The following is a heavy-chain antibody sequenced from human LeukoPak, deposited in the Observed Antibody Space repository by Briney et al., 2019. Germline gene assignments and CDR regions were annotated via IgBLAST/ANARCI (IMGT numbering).Heavy chain of an antibody. D-gene: IGHD3-10*01. V-gene: IGHV4-39*01. Sequence: TLSLTCSVSSDSLSSSSYLWVWVRQPPGKGLEWIGDIYSNGHISYNPSLKSRAAISVDTSKNQFSLNLSSVTAADTALYYCARRHYGSGNIDSWGQGTLVTVSS. CDR3: ARRHYGSGNIDS. CDR2: IYSNGHI. J-gene: IGHJ4*02. CDR1: SDSLSSSSYL.